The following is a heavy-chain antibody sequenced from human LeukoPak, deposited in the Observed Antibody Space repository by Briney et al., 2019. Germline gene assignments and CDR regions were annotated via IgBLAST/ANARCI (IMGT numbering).Heavy chain of an antibody. CDR1: GGSISSYY. Sequence: SETLSLTCTVSGGSISSYYWSWIRQPPGKGLEWIGYIYTSGSTNYNPSLKSRVTISVDTSKNQFSLKLSSVTAADTAVYYCARGQTYYDFWSGYYKGEYYFDYWGQGTLVTVSP. CDR2: IYTSGST. D-gene: IGHD3-3*01. J-gene: IGHJ4*02. V-gene: IGHV4-4*09. CDR3: ARGQTYYDFWSGYYKGEYYFDY.